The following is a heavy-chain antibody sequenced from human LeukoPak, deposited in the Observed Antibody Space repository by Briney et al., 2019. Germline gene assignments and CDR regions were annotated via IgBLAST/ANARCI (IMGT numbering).Heavy chain of an antibody. D-gene: IGHD3-10*01. CDR1: GFTFSSYW. CDR3: ARDLTMVRGVIIHGHFDY. V-gene: IGHV3-33*08. Sequence: GGSLRLSCAASGFTFSSYWMHWVRQAPGKGLEWVAVIWYDGSNKYYADSVKGRFTISRDNSKNTLYLQMNSLRAEDTAVYYCARDLTMVRGVIIHGHFDYWGQGTLVTVSS. J-gene: IGHJ4*02. CDR2: IWYDGSNK.